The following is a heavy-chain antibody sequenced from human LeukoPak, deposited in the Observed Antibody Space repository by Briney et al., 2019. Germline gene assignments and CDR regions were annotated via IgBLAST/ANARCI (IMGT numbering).Heavy chain of an antibody. V-gene: IGHV4-30-2*01. D-gene: IGHD3-10*01. CDR2: IYHSGST. J-gene: IGHJ4*02. Sequence: SETLSLTCTVSGGPISSYSWSWIRQPPGKGLEWIGYIYHSGSTYYNPSLKSRVTISVDRSKNQFSLKLSSVTAADTAVYYCARDSGGVGHFDYWGQGTLVTVSS. CDR3: ARDSGGVGHFDY. CDR1: GGPISSYS.